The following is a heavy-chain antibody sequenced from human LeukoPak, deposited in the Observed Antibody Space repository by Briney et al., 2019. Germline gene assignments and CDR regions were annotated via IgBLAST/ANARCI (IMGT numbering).Heavy chain of an antibody. D-gene: IGHD3-3*01. CDR3: ARALTIFGVVISPYYFDY. V-gene: IGHV3-66*01. CDR1: GFTVSSNY. Sequence: GGSLRLSCAASGFTVSSNYMSWVRQAPGKGLEWVSVIYSGGSTYYADSVKGRFTISRDNAKNSLYLQMNSLRAEDTAVYYCARALTIFGVVISPYYFDYWGQGTLVTVSS. CDR2: IYSGGST. J-gene: IGHJ4*02.